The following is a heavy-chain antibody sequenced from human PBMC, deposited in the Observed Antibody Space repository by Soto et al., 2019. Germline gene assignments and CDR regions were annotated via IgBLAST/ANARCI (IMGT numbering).Heavy chain of an antibody. D-gene: IGHD5-18*01. V-gene: IGHV3-30*18. J-gene: IGHJ4*02. CDR1: GFTFSNYG. CDR2: ISSDGSNK. Sequence: QVQLVESGGGVVQPGRSLRLSCAASGFTFSNYGMHWVRQAPGKGLEWVALISSDGSNKYYADSVKGRFTISRDNSKNTLYPQMNSLRAEDTAGYYGAKDGYTYGAADHWGQGTRVTVSS. CDR3: AKDGYTYGAADH.